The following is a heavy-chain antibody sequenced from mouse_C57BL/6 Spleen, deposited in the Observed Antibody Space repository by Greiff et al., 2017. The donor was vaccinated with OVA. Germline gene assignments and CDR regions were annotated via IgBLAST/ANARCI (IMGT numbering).Heavy chain of an antibody. D-gene: IGHD2-1*01. V-gene: IGHV1-7*01. CDR1: GYTFTSYW. CDR3: AREEDSTPMDY. CDR2: INPSSGYT. J-gene: IGHJ4*01. Sequence: VQLQQSGAELAKPGASVKLSCKASGYTFTSYWMHWVKQRPGQGLEWIGYINPSSGYTKYNQKFKDKATLTADKSSSTAYLQLSSLTYEDAAVYYCAREEDSTPMDYWGQGTSVTVSS.